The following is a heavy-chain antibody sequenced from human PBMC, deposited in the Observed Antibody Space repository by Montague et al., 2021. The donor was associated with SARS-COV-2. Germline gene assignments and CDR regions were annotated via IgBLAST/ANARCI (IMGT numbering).Heavy chain of an antibody. Sequence: SETLSLTCTVSGGSISSYFWSWIRQPPGKGLEWIAYINYVGGSNYNPSLKSRVNVSVETSKNQFSLKLTSLIAADTAVYYCATATSVRGAVSWFDPWGQGILVSVSS. CDR3: ATATSVRGAVSWFDP. D-gene: IGHD3-10*02. CDR1: GGSISSYF. J-gene: IGHJ5*02. V-gene: IGHV4-59*12. CDR2: INYVGGS.